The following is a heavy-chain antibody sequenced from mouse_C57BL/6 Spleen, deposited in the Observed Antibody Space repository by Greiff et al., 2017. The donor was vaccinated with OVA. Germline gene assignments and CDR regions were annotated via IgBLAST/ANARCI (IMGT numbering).Heavy chain of an antibody. D-gene: IGHD2-4*01. Sequence: EVKVVESGGGLVQPKGSLKLSCAASGFTFNTYSMHWVRQAPGKGLEWVARIRSKSSNYATYYADSVKDRFTISRADSQSMLYLQMNNLKTEDTAMYDGVGAPSYDDDWCFDVWGTGTTVTVSS. V-gene: IGHV10-3*01. CDR3: VGAPSYDDDWCFDV. CDR1: GFTFNTYS. CDR2: IRSKSSNYAT. J-gene: IGHJ1*03.